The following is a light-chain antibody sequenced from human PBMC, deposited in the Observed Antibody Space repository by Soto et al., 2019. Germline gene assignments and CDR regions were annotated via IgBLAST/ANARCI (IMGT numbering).Light chain of an antibody. Sequence: EIVLTQSPSTLSLSPGDRATLSCRASQSVSSYLAWYQQKPGQAPRLLIYDASTRATGIPATFSGSGSGTDFTLTISSLEPEDFAVYYCQQRSNWPLITFGQGTRLDIK. CDR2: DAS. J-gene: IGKJ5*01. CDR1: QSVSSY. V-gene: IGKV3-11*01. CDR3: QQRSNWPLIT.